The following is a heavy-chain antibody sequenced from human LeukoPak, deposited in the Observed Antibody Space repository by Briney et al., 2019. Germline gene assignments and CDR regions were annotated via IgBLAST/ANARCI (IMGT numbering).Heavy chain of an antibody. J-gene: IGHJ5*01. CDR1: GGSISSSNW. CDR2: ISHSGNT. CDR3: AREDQTARDGFAS. V-gene: IGHV4-4*02. Sequence: PSGTLSLTCAVSGGSISSSNWWSWVRQPPRKGLEWIGEISHSGNTNYDPSLKSRVTISVDKSKNQFSLKLSSVTAADTAVYYCAREDQTARDGFASWGQGTRVTVSS.